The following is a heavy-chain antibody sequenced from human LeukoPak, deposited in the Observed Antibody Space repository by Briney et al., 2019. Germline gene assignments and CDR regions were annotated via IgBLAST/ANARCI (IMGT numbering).Heavy chain of an antibody. CDR3: ARGKLVVRKTYYYYYYYMDV. CDR1: GGSISRYY. V-gene: IGHV4-34*01. Sequence: SETLSLTCTVSGGSISRYYWSWIRQPPGKGLEWIGEINHSGSTNYNPSLKSRVTISVDTSKNQFSLKLSSVTAADTAVYYCARGKLVVRKTYYYYYYYMDVWGKGTTVTVSS. CDR2: INHSGST. J-gene: IGHJ6*03. D-gene: IGHD2-2*01.